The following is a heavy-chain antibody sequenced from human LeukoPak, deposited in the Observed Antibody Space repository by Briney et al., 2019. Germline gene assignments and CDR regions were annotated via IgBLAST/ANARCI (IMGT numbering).Heavy chain of an antibody. CDR3: ARGRYYYDSSGYTYNWFVP. D-gene: IGHD3-22*01. J-gene: IGHJ5*02. V-gene: IGHV4-59*01. CDR1: RGSISSYY. CDR2: LYHGGST. Sequence: SETLSLTCIVSRGSISSYYLRWIRQPPGKGLEWIGYLYHGGSTNYNPSLKSRVTISGDTSKNHFSLNLSSVTAADTAMYYCARGRYYYDSSGYTYNWFVPWRQGTLVTVSS.